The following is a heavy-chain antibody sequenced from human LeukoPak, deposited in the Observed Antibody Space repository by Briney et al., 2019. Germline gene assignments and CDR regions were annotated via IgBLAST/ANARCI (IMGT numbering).Heavy chain of an antibody. J-gene: IGHJ5*02. Sequence: GGSLRLSCAASGFTFSSYGMHWVRQAPGKGLEWVAVISYDGSNKYYADSVKGRFTISRDNSKNTLYLQMNSLRAEDTAVYYCAKGHRVVPAANWFDPWGQGTLVTVSS. CDR3: AKGHRVVPAANWFDP. CDR2: ISYDGSNK. CDR1: GFTFSSYG. D-gene: IGHD2-2*01. V-gene: IGHV3-33*05.